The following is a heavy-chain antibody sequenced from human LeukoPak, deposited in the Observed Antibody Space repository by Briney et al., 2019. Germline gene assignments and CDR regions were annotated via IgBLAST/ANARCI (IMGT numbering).Heavy chain of an antibody. CDR3: ARTSGYCISTSCYNWFDP. J-gene: IGHJ5*02. CDR1: GFTFSSCE. CDR2: ISSSGNTI. D-gene: IGHD2-2*03. Sequence: PGGSLRLSCAASGFTFSSCEMNWVRQAPGEGLEWVSYISSSGNTIYYADSVKGRFTISRDNAKNSLYLQMNSLRAEDTAVYYCARTSGYCISTSCYNWFDPWGQGTLVTVSS. V-gene: IGHV3-48*03.